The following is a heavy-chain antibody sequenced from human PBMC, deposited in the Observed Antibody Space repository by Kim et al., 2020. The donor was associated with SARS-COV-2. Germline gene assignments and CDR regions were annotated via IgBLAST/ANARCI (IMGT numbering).Heavy chain of an antibody. D-gene: IGHD3-3*01. J-gene: IGHJ5*02. CDR1: GFTLINYA. CDR3: AEGSYDVWSTHLNSWFDP. V-gene: IGHV3-23*01. Sequence: GGSLRLSCADSGFTLINYAMTWVRQAPGKGLEWVSAIGGSGDTIYYADSVKGRFTISRDNSKRMLYMQMNSLRVDDTAGYYCAEGSYDVWSTHLNSWFDP. CDR2: IGGSGDTI.